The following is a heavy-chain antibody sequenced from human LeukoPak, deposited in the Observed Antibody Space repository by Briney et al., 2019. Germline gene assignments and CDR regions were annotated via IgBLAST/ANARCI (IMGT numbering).Heavy chain of an antibody. J-gene: IGHJ4*02. CDR2: IYYSGST. CDR3: ARAKYYYDSSGYYY. Sequence: SETLSLTCTVSGGSISSYYWSWIRQPPGKGLEWIGYIYYSGSTNYNPSLKSRVTISVDTSKNQLSLKLSSVTAADTAVYYCARAKYYYDSSGYYYWGQGTLVTVSS. V-gene: IGHV4-59*01. D-gene: IGHD3-22*01. CDR1: GGSISSYY.